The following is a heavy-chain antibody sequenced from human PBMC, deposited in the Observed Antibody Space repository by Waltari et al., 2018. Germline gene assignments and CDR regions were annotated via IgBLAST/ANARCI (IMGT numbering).Heavy chain of an antibody. CDR2: LNHSGST. Sequence: QVQLQQWGAGLLKPSETLSLTCAVYGGSFSGYYWSWLRQPPGKGLEWIGELNHSGSTKYNPSLKSLVTISVDTAKNQFSLKLSSVTAADTAVYYCARAVPLWSYPYYYYYGMDVWGQGTTVTVSS. J-gene: IGHJ6*02. V-gene: IGHV4-34*01. D-gene: IGHD2-21*01. CDR1: GGSFSGYY. CDR3: ARAVPLWSYPYYYYYGMDV.